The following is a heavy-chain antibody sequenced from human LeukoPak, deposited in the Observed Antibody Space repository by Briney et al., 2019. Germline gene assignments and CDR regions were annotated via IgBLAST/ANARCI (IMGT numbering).Heavy chain of an antibody. CDR3: ARRGYDWAHGFYFDY. CDR1: SGSLSSNY. Sequence: SETLSLTCTGSSGSLSSNYWSWIRQPPGKGLEWIGYIYYSGSTSYNPSLKSRVTISIDTSKNQFSLKLSSVTAADTAVYYCARRGYDWAHGFYFDYWAQGTLVTVSS. V-gene: IGHV4-59*01. CDR2: IYYSGST. J-gene: IGHJ4*02. D-gene: IGHD5-12*01.